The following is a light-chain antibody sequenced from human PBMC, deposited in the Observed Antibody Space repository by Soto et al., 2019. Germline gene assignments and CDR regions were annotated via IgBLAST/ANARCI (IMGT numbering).Light chain of an antibody. CDR1: SSNIGSNT. Sequence: QSVLTQPPSASGTPGQRVTISCSGSSSNIGSNTVNWYQQLPGTAPPLLIYSNNQRPSGVPDRFSGSKSGTSASLAVNGLQSGDEADYYCAAWDDSLNGPLFGGGTKLTVI. J-gene: IGLJ3*02. V-gene: IGLV1-44*01. CDR2: SNN. CDR3: AAWDDSLNGPL.